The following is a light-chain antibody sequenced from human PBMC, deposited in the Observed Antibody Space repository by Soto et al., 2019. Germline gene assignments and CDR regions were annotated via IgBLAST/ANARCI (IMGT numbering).Light chain of an antibody. Sequence: DIQMTQSPSTLSASVGDRVTITCRASQSISSWFAWYQQKPGKAPKLLIYDASSLESGVPSRFSGSGSGTEFTLTISSLQPDDFATYYCQQYNSYSWTFGQGTKVDI. V-gene: IGKV1-5*01. CDR2: DAS. CDR1: QSISSW. CDR3: QQYNSYSWT. J-gene: IGKJ1*01.